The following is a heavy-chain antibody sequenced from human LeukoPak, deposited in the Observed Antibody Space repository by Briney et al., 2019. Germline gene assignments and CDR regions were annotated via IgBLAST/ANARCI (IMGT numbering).Heavy chain of an antibody. CDR1: GYTLTELS. CDR2: FDPEDGET. D-gene: IGHD2-15*01. Sequence: ASVKVSCKVSGYTLTELSMHWLRQAPGKGLEWMGGFDPEDGETIYAQKFQGRVTMTEDTSTDTAYMELSSLRSEDTAVYYCATDAPYDSGVRVFHAFDIWGQGTMVTVSS. V-gene: IGHV1-24*01. CDR3: ATDAPYDSGVRVFHAFDI. J-gene: IGHJ3*02.